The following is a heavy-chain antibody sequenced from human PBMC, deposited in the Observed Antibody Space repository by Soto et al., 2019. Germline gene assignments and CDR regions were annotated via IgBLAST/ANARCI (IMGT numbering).Heavy chain of an antibody. CDR3: ARDLASETGSTY. Sequence: QVQLVQSGAEVKKPGASVKVSCKASGYTFSSYYIHWVRQAPGQGLEWMGVINHNGGTTGYAQKFQVIVTMTRDTSTSTVYMELSSLRSEDTAVYYCARDLASETGSTYWGQGTLVTVSS. V-gene: IGHV1-46*01. CDR2: INHNGGTT. J-gene: IGHJ4*02. D-gene: IGHD1-7*01. CDR1: GYTFSSYY.